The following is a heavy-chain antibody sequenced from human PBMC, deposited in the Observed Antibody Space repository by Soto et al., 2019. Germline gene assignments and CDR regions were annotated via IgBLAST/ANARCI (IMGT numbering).Heavy chain of an antibody. J-gene: IGHJ4*02. V-gene: IGHV3-30*18. Sequence: GGSLRLSCAASGFTFSSYGMHWVRQAPGKGLEWVAVISYDGSNKYYADSVKGRFTISRDNSKNTLYLQMNSLRAEDTAVYYCAKGRTRRLLWFGGDSYFFDYWGQGTLVTVSS. CDR2: ISYDGSNK. CDR1: GFTFSSYG. CDR3: AKGRTRRLLWFGGDSYFFDY. D-gene: IGHD3-10*01.